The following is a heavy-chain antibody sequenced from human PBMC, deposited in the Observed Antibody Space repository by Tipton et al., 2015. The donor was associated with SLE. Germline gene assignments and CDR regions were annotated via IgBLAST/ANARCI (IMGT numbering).Heavy chain of an antibody. J-gene: IGHJ5*02. CDR2: IYTSGST. D-gene: IGHD6-19*01. CDR3: ARERGPSGWST. V-gene: IGHV4-4*09. CDR1: GGSISSHY. Sequence: LRLSCTVSGGSISSHYWSWIRQPPGKGLEWIGYIYTSGSTNYNPSLKSRVTISVDTSKNQFSLKLSSVTAADTAVYYCARERGPSGWSTWGQGTLVTVSS.